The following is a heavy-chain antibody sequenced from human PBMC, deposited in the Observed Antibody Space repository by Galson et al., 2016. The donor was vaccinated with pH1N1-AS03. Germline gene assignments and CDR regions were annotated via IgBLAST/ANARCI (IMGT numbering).Heavy chain of an antibody. CDR3: ARGRYSAFDI. J-gene: IGHJ3*02. V-gene: IGHV6-1*01. CDR1: GDSVSSNIDA. Sequence: CAISGDSVSSNIDAWNWIRQSPSGGLEWLGRTYWRSKWYNDYAVSVKRRITINPDTSKNQFSLQLNSVTPEDTAVYYWARGRYSAFDIWGQGTMVTVSS. D-gene: IGHD1-1*01. CDR2: TYWRSKWYN.